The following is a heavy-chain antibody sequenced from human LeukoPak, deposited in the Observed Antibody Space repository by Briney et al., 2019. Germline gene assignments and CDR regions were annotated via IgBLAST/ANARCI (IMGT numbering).Heavy chain of an antibody. Sequence: GGSLRLSCAASGFTFSSHDMNWVRQAPGKGLEWVSSITTATSSYIYYADSVEGRFTISRDDAKNSLYLQMDGLRAEDTAVYYCARDYGGPHYFDYWGQGTLVTVSS. D-gene: IGHD2-15*01. CDR1: GFTFSSHD. J-gene: IGHJ4*02. CDR2: ITTATSSYI. CDR3: ARDYGGPHYFDY. V-gene: IGHV3-21*01.